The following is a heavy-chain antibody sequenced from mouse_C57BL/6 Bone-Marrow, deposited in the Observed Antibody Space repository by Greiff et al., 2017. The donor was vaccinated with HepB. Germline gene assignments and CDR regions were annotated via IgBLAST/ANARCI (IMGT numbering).Heavy chain of an antibody. CDR2: ISYDGSN. V-gene: IGHV3-6*01. Sequence: EVKLVESGPGLVKPSQSLSLTCSVTGYSITSGYYWNWIRQFPGNKLEWMGYISYDGSNNYNPSLKNRISITRDTSKNQFFLKLNSVTTEDTATYYCAIDNGSSYVAMDYWGQGTSVTVSS. J-gene: IGHJ4*01. CDR3: AIDNGSSYVAMDY. CDR1: GYSITSGYY. D-gene: IGHD1-1*01.